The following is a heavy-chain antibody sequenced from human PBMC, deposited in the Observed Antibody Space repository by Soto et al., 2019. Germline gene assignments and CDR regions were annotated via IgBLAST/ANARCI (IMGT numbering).Heavy chain of an antibody. V-gene: IGHV3-33*01. CDR2: IWYDGSNK. D-gene: IGHD6-19*01. J-gene: IGHJ6*02. CDR1: GFTFSSYG. CDR3: ARAEAVAVNYGMDV. Sequence: GGSLRLSCAASGFTFSSYGMHWVRQAPGKGLEWVAVIWYDGSNKYYADSVKGRFTISRDTSASTAYMELSSLRSEDTAVYYCARAEAVAVNYGMDVWGQGTTVTVSS.